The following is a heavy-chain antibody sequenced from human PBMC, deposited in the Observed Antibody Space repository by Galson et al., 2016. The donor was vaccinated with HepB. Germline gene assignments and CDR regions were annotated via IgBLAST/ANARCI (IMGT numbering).Heavy chain of an antibody. J-gene: IGHJ3*01. CDR2: ISAYNGNT. V-gene: IGHV1-18*01. Sequence: QSGAEVKKPGASVKVSCKASGYTFTHYSITWVRQAPGQGLEWMGWISAYNGNTNYTQKFQGRVTLTTDTSPSTAYMELRSLKSEETAGYYCARVRSLRFLDWLSDAFEFGGQGTMVTVSS. CDR3: ARVRSLRFLDWLSDAFEF. CDR1: GYTFTHYS. D-gene: IGHD3-3*01.